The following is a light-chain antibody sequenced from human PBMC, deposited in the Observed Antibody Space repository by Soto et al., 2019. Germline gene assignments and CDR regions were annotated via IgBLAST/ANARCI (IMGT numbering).Light chain of an antibody. CDR3: QKYVSPPIT. J-gene: IGKJ5*01. CDR1: QRVTSTY. V-gene: IGKV3-20*01. Sequence: EIVLTQSPGTLSLSPGERATLSCRASQRVTSTYLGWYQQKPGQAPSLLIYGASSRATGITDRFSGSGSGTDFTLTISRLEPEDFAVYYCQKYVSPPITFGQGTRLEIK. CDR2: GAS.